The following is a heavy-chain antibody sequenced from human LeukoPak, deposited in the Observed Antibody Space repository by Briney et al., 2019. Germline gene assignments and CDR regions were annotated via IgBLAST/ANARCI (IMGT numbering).Heavy chain of an antibody. CDR3: ARDRNRGPGYYYYYYMDV. J-gene: IGHJ6*03. CDR1: GGSISSSSYY. Sequence: SETLSLTCTVSGGSISSSSYYWGWIRQPPGKGLEWIGSIYYSGSTYYNPSLKSRVTISVGTSKNQFSLKLSSVTAADTAVYYCARDRNRGPGYYYYYYMDVWGKGTTVTISS. V-gene: IGHV4-39*07. CDR2: IYYSGST. D-gene: IGHD1-14*01.